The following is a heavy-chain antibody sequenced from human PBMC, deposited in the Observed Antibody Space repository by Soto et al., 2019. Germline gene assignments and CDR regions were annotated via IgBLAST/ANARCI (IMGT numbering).Heavy chain of an antibody. J-gene: IGHJ3*02. D-gene: IGHD2-2*01. Sequence: PSETLSLTCTVSGGSISSYYWSWIRQPPGKGLEWIGYIYYSGSTNYNPSLKSRVTISVDTSKNQFSLKLSSVTAADTAVYHCARGAVVPAAIDAFDIWGQGTIVPLSS. CDR1: GGSISSYY. V-gene: IGHV4-59*01. CDR2: IYYSGST. CDR3: ARGAVVPAAIDAFDI.